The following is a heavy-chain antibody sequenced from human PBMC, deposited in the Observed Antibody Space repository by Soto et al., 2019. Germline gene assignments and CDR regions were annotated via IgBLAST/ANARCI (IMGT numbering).Heavy chain of an antibody. CDR2: MSYDGSNK. J-gene: IGHJ4*02. Sequence: QVQLVESGGGVVQPGRSLRLSCAASGFTFSSYAMHWVRQAPGKGLEWVAVMSYDGSNKYYADSVKGRFTISGDNSKXXXXXXXXXLXXXXXXXXXXARDKRXXRFLEWSYYFDYWGQGTLVTVSS. V-gene: IGHV3-30-3*01. D-gene: IGHD3-3*01. CDR3: ARDKRXXRFLEWSYYFDY. CDR1: GFTFSSYA.